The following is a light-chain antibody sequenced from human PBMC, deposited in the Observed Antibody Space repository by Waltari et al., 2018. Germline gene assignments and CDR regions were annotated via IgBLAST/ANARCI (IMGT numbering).Light chain of an antibody. CDR1: QRVSSY. CDR2: DAY. J-gene: IGKJ1*01. Sequence: EIVLTQSPATLSLSPGERATLSCRASQRVSSYLAWYQQKPGQAPRLLIYDAYNRATGIPARFSGSGSGTDFTLTISSLEPEDFAVYYCQQRSNWPRTFGQGTKVEIK. V-gene: IGKV3-11*01. CDR3: QQRSNWPRT.